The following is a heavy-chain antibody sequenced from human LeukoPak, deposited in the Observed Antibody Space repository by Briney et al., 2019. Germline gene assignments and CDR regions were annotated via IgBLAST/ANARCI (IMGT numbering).Heavy chain of an antibody. CDR2: INHSGST. V-gene: IGHV4-30-2*01. Sequence: PSQTLSLTCAVSGGSISSGGYSWSWIRQPPGKGLEWIGEINHSGSTNYNPSLKSRVTISVDTSKNQFSLKLSSVTAADTAVHYCARGMTTVTTDYFDYWGQGTLVTVSS. J-gene: IGHJ4*02. CDR1: GGSISSGGYS. D-gene: IGHD4-11*01. CDR3: ARGMTTVTTDYFDY.